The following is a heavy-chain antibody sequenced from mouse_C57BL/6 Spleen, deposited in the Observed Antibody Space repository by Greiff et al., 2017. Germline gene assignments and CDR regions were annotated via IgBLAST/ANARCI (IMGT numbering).Heavy chain of an antibody. CDR3: ARQDGYFAY. CDR1: GYTFTDYY. J-gene: IGHJ3*01. D-gene: IGHD2-3*01. CDR2: INPNNGGT. Sequence: VQLQQSGPELVKPGASVKISCKASGYTFTDYYMNWEKQSHGKSLEWIGDINPNNGGTSYNQKFKGKATLTVDKSSSTAYMELRSLTSEDSAVYYCARQDGYFAYWGQGTLVTVSA. V-gene: IGHV1-26*01.